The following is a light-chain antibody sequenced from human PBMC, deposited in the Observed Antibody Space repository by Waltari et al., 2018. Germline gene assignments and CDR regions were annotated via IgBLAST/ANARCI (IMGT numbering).Light chain of an antibody. CDR1: QSISSTY. Sequence: EFVLTQSPGTLSLSPGERATLSCRASQSISSTYLAWYQQKPGQAPRLLIYDASSRATGIPDRCSGSGAGTDFTLTISRLEPEDFAVYYCQQYGSSPLTFGGGTKVEIK. J-gene: IGKJ4*01. CDR2: DAS. V-gene: IGKV3-20*01. CDR3: QQYGSSPLT.